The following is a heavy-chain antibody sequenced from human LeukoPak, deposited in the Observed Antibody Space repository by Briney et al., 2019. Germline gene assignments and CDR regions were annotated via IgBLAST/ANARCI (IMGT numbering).Heavy chain of an antibody. CDR2: IYPGDSDT. Sequence: PGESLKISCKGSGYIFTSYLIGWVRHMPWKGPEWMRIIYPGDSDTRYSPSFQGQVTTSADKSISTAYLQWSSLKASDTAMYYCARRPSCGGDCYYFDYWGQGTLVTVSS. CDR1: GYIFTSYL. J-gene: IGHJ4*02. D-gene: IGHD2-21*02. CDR3: ARRPSCGGDCYYFDY. V-gene: IGHV5-51*01.